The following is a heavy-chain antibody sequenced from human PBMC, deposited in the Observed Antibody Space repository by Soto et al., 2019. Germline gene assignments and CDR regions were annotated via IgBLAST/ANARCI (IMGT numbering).Heavy chain of an antibody. Sequence: ASVKVSCKASGYTFTSYYMHWVRQAPGQGLEWMGWINPNSGGTNYAQKFQGRVTMTRDTSISTAYMELSRLRSDDTAVYYCARAGSSTRAPFDYWGQGTLVTVS. V-gene: IGHV1-2*02. CDR3: ARAGSSTRAPFDY. CDR2: INPNSGGT. D-gene: IGHD6-6*01. CDR1: GYTFTSYY. J-gene: IGHJ4*02.